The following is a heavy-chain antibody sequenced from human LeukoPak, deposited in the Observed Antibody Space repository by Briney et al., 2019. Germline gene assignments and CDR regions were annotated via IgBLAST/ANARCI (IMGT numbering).Heavy chain of an antibody. CDR1: GGSISSSSYY. Sequence: SETLSLTCTVSGGSISSSSYYWGWIRQPPGKGLEWIGSIYYSGSTYYNPSLKSRVTISVDTSKNQFSLKLRSVTAADTAVYFCAREGAAGTSFDYWGQGTLVTVSS. J-gene: IGHJ4*02. V-gene: IGHV4-39*07. CDR2: IYYSGST. D-gene: IGHD6-13*01. CDR3: AREGAAGTSFDY.